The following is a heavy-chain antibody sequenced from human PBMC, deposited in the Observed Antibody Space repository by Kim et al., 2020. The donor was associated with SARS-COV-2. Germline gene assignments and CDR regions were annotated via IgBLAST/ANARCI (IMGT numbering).Heavy chain of an antibody. D-gene: IGHD2-2*02. CDR2: IKSKTDGGTT. J-gene: IGHJ6*02. CDR3: TTDHPAARVDTPPHYYGMDV. Sequence: GGSLRLSCAASGFTFSNAWMSWVRQAPGKGLEWVGRIKSKTDGGTTDYAAPVKGRFTISRDDSKNTLYLQMNSLKTEDTAVYYCTTDHPAARVDTPPHYYGMDVWGQGTTVTVAS. CDR1: GFTFSNAW. V-gene: IGHV3-15*01.